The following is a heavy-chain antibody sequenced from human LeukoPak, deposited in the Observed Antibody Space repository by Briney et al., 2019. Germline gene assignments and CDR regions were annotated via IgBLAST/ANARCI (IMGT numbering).Heavy chain of an antibody. CDR3: AKVYSSGWYWFDP. J-gene: IGHJ5*02. Sequence: PGGSLRLSCAASGFTFDDYAMHWVRQAPGKGLEWVSGISWNSGSIGYADSVKGRFTISRDNAKNSLYLQMNSLRAEDTAVYYCAKVYSSGWYWFDPWGQGTLVTVSS. V-gene: IGHV3-9*01. CDR1: GFTFDDYA. D-gene: IGHD6-19*01. CDR2: ISWNSGSI.